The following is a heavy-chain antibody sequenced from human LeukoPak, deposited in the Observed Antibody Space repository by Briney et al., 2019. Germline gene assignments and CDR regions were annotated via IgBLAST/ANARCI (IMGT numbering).Heavy chain of an antibody. CDR1: GGSISSYY. J-gene: IGHJ4*02. CDR2: IYYSGST. CDR3: ARIDPYDFWSGYGTGSDY. V-gene: IGHV4-59*01. D-gene: IGHD3-3*01. Sequence: PSETLSLTCTVSGGSISSYYWSWIRQPPGKGLEWIGYIYYSGSTNYNPSLKSRVTISVDTSKNQFSLKLSSVTAADTAVYYCARIDPYDFWSGYGTGSDYWGQGTLVTVSS.